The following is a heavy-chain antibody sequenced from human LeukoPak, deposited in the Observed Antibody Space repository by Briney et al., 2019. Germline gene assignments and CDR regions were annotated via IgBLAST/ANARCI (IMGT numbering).Heavy chain of an antibody. CDR1: GGSFSGYY. V-gene: IGHV4-34*01. D-gene: IGHD3-10*01. J-gene: IGHJ4*02. CDR2: INHSGST. Sequence: SETLSLTCAVYGGSFSGYYWSWIRQPPGKGLEWIGEINHSGSTNYNPSLTSRVTISVDTSKNQFSLKLSSVTAADTAVYYCARSRLLWFRELLYDYWGQGTLVTVSS. CDR3: ARSRLLWFRELLYDY.